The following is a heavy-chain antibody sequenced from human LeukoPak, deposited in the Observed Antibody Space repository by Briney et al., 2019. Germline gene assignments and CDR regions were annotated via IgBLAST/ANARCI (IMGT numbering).Heavy chain of an antibody. J-gene: IGHJ4*02. Sequence: SETLSLTCTVSGGSNSSSSYYWGWIRQPPGKGLEWIGSIYYSGSTYYNPSLKSRVTISVDTSKNQFSLKLSSVTAADTAVYYCARVELVHYFDYWGQGTLVTLSS. CDR3: ARVELVHYFDY. D-gene: IGHD6-13*01. CDR2: IYYSGST. V-gene: IGHV4-39*07. CDR1: GGSNSSSSYY.